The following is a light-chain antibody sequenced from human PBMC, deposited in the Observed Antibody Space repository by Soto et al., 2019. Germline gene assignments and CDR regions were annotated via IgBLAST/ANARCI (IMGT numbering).Light chain of an antibody. CDR2: AAS. CDR1: QGISNY. V-gene: IGKV1-27*01. CDR3: QRYNNAPRT. J-gene: IGKJ1*01. Sequence: DIQMTQSPSSLSGSVGDSVTITCRASQGISNYLAWYQQRPGKAPTLLIYAASTLQSGVPSRFSGNGSGTDFTLTISSLQPEDVATDYCQRYNNAPRTFGQGTKVEIK.